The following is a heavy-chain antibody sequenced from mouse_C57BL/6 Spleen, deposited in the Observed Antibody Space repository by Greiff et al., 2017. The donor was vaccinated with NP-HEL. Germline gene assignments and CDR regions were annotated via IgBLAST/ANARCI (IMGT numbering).Heavy chain of an antibody. CDR1: GYTFTSYW. J-gene: IGHJ4*01. D-gene: IGHD1-1*01. Sequence: VQLQQPGAELVMPGASVKLSCKASGYTFTSYWMHWVKQRPGQGLEWIGEIDPSDSYTNYNQKFKGKSTLTVDKSSSTAYMQLSSLTSEDSAVYYGARRGIYYYGSSFGMDYWGQGTSVTVSS. V-gene: IGHV1-69*01. CDR3: ARRGIYYYGSSFGMDY. CDR2: IDPSDSYT.